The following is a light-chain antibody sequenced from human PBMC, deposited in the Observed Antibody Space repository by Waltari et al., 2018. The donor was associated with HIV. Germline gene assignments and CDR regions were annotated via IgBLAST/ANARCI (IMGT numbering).Light chain of an antibody. CDR3: QQRSNWPPAWT. J-gene: IGKJ1*01. V-gene: IGKV3-11*01. CDR2: DAS. Sequence: EIVLTQSPATLSLSPGERAHLPCRASQSVSSYLAWYQQKPGQAPRLLIYDASNRATGIPARFSGSGSGTDFTLTISSLEPEDFAVYYCQQRSNWPPAWTFGQGTKVEIK. CDR1: QSVSSY.